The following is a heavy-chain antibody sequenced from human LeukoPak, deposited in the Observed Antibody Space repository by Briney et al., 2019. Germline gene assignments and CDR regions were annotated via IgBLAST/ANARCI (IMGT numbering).Heavy chain of an antibody. D-gene: IGHD2-2*01. V-gene: IGHV4-59*12. CDR2: IYYTGNT. Sequence: SETLSLTCTISGGSISTYYWSWLRQPPGKGLEWIGYIYYTGNTNYNPSLKSRVTISVDTSKNQFSLKLSSVTAADTAVYYCARRGYCSSTSCYAYFDYWGQGTLVTVSS. J-gene: IGHJ4*02. CDR1: GGSISTYY. CDR3: ARRGYCSSTSCYAYFDY.